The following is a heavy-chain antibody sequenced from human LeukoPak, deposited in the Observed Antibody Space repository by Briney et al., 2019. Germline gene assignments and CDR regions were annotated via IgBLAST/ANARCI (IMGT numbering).Heavy chain of an antibody. Sequence: PGGSLRLSCAASGFTFSSYEMNWVRQAPGKGLEWVSYISSSGSTIYYADSVKGRFTISRDNAKNSLYLQMNSLRAEDTAVYYCARTTVGIPLDCWDQGTLVTVSS. J-gene: IGHJ4*02. CDR3: ARTTVGIPLDC. V-gene: IGHV3-48*03. CDR2: ISSSGSTI. D-gene: IGHD4-23*01. CDR1: GFTFSSYE.